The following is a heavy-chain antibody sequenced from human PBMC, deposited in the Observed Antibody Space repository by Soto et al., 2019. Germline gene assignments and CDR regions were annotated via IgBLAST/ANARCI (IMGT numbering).Heavy chain of an antibody. Sequence: ASVKVSCKASGYTFTGYYMHWVRQAPGQGLEWMGWINPNSGGTNYAQKFQGWVTMTRDTSISTAYMELSRLRSDDTAVYYCARDQVAVAATPDYYYYYGMDVWGQGTTVTVSS. J-gene: IGHJ6*02. V-gene: IGHV1-2*04. D-gene: IGHD2-15*01. CDR2: INPNSGGT. CDR1: GYTFTGYY. CDR3: ARDQVAVAATPDYYYYYGMDV.